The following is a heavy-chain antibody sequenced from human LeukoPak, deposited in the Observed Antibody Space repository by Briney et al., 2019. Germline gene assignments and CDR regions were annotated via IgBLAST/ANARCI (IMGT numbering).Heavy chain of an antibody. CDR2: INPNSGGT. D-gene: IGHD3-22*01. CDR3: SRADPFFDSSGYHYAFDI. V-gene: IGHV1-2*02. Sequence: GASVKVSCKASGYTFTGYYMHWVRQAPGQGLEWMGWINPNSGGTNYAQKFQGRVTMTRDTSISTAYMELSRLRSDDTAVYYCSRADPFFDSSGYHYAFDIWGQGTMVTVSS. CDR1: GYTFTGYY. J-gene: IGHJ3*02.